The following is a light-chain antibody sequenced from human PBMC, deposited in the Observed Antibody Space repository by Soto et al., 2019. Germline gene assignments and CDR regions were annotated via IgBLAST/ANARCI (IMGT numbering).Light chain of an antibody. CDR2: GAS. J-gene: IGKJ4*01. CDR1: HIVNSH. Sequence: EIVLTQSPATLSLSPGERATLSCRTSHIVNSHVAWYQQKPGQAPRLLLYGASTRATGIPVRFSGSGFGTEFTLTISSLQSEDFAVYYCQQYNDWPRRLTFGGGTKVDIK. V-gene: IGKV3-15*01. CDR3: QQYNDWPRRLT.